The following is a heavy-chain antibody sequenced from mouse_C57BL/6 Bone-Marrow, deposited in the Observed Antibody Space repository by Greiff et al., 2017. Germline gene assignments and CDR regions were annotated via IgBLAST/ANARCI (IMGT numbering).Heavy chain of an antibody. V-gene: IGHV1-72*01. J-gene: IGHJ3*01. CDR1: GYTFTSYW. CDR2: IDPNSGGT. CDR3: ARVGSSREGFAY. Sequence: QVQLQQPGAELVKPGASVKLSCKASGYTFTSYWRHWVKQRPGRGLEWIGRIDPNSGGTKYNEKFKSKATLTVDKPSSTAYMQLSSLTSEDSAVYYCARVGSSREGFAYWGQGTLVTVSA. D-gene: IGHD1-1*01.